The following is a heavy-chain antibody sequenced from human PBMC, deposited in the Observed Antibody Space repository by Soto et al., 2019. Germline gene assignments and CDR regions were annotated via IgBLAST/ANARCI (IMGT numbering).Heavy chain of an antibody. V-gene: IGHV4-39*01. D-gene: IGHD2-2*01. CDR1: GGSISSSSYY. Sequence: ETLSLTCTVSGGSISSSSYYWGWIRQPPGKGLEWIGSIYYSGSTYYNPSLKSRVTISVDTSKNQFSLKLSSVTAADTAVYYCARDVGTSCFDYWGQGTLVTVSS. J-gene: IGHJ4*02. CDR3: ARDVGTSCFDY. CDR2: IYYSGST.